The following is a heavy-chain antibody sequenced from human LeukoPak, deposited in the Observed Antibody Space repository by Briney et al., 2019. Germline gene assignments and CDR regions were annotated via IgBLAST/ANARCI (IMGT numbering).Heavy chain of an antibody. CDR1: GGSISSYY. J-gene: IGHJ4*02. Sequence: SETLSLTCTVSGGSISSYYWSWIRQPPGKGLEWIGYIYYSGSTNYNPSLKSRVTISVDTSKNQFSPKLSSVTAADTAVYYCARGGERSSGWYSTYYWGQGTLVTVSS. D-gene: IGHD6-19*01. CDR2: IYYSGST. CDR3: ARGGERSSGWYSTYY. V-gene: IGHV4-59*01.